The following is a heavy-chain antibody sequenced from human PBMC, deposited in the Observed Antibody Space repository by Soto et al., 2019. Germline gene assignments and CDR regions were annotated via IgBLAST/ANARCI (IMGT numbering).Heavy chain of an antibody. CDR3: ARRVWFGELFSWMDL. CDR1: GGSISGSYS. Sequence: QVQLQESGPGLVKPSGTLSLTCAVSGGSISGSYSWSWVRQPPGKGLEWIGEIYDAETTNYNPSLKSRVTISVAKSNNPFSLRLRSVTAADTAAYYCARRVWFGELFSWMDLWGQGTTVTVSS. J-gene: IGHJ6*02. V-gene: IGHV4-4*02. D-gene: IGHD3-10*01. CDR2: IYDAETT.